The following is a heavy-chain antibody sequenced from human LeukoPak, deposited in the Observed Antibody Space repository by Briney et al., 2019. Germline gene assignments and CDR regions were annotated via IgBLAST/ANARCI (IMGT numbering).Heavy chain of an antibody. CDR3: ARDLAGTFGPKTYYGMDV. J-gene: IGHJ6*02. V-gene: IGHV4-59*01. D-gene: IGHD6-19*01. CDR1: GGSISSYY. CDR2: IYYSGST. Sequence: SETLSLTCTVSGGSISSYYWSWIRQPPGKGLEWIGYIYYSGSTNYNPSLKSRVTISVDTSKNQFSLKLSSVTAADTAVYYCARDLAGTFGPKTYYGMDVWGQGTRSPSP.